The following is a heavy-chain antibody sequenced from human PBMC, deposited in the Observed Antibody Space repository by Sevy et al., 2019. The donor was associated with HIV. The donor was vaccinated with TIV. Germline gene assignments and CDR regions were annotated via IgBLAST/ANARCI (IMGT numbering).Heavy chain of an antibody. CDR2: IKQDGSGK. D-gene: IGHD6-6*01. CDR1: GFTFSTYW. V-gene: IGHV3-7*01. Sequence: GGSLRLSCAASGFTFSTYWMNWVRQAPGKGLEWVANIKQDGSGKNYVDSVKGRFTISRDNARNSLFLELNSLKVEDTAVYYCATDLFSSSSAGVFDIWGQGTMVTVSS. J-gene: IGHJ3*02. CDR3: ATDLFSSSSAGVFDI.